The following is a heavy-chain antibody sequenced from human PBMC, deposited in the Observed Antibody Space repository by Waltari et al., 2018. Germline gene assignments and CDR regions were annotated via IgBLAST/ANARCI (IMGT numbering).Heavy chain of an antibody. CDR2: IRNSGDST. V-gene: IGHV3-23*01. CDR3: AQDSGPRCGYDLDD. D-gene: IGHD5-12*01. CDR1: GFPFSNSA. Sequence: EVQLLESGGRLVQPGGSLRLSCTASGFPFSNSAMTWVRQAPGKGLEWVCCIRNSGDSTYYADSVKGRFTISRDNSENTLFLQMHSLRGDDTALYYCAQDSGPRCGYDLDDWGQGTLVTVSS. J-gene: IGHJ4*02.